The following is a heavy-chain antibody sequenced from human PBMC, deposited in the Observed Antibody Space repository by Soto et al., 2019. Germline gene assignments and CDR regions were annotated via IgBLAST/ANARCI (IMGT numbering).Heavy chain of an antibody. CDR2: IYYSGST. CDR1: GGSISSRSYY. D-gene: IGHD2-8*01. V-gene: IGHV4-39*01. J-gene: IGHJ5*02. Sequence: PSYTLSLTCTVAGGSISSRSYYWGWIRQPPGKGLEWIGSIYYSGSTYYNPSLKSRVTISVDTSKNQFSLKLSSVTAADTAVYHCARPLSAYCTNAVCYQNNWFDPWGQGTLVTGSS. CDR3: ARPLSAYCTNAVCYQNNWFDP.